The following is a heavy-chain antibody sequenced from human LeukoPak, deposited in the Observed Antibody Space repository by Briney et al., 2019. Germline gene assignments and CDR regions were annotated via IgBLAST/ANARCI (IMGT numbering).Heavy chain of an antibody. V-gene: IGHV4-34*01. Sequence: SETLSLTCAVYGGSFSGYYWSWIRQPPGKGLEWIGEINHSGSTNYNPSLKSRVTISVDTSKNQFSLKLSSVTAADTAVYYCAAPAAMSDFDYWGQGTLVTVSS. CDR2: INHSGST. J-gene: IGHJ4*02. CDR1: GGSFSGYY. CDR3: AAPAAMSDFDY. D-gene: IGHD2-2*01.